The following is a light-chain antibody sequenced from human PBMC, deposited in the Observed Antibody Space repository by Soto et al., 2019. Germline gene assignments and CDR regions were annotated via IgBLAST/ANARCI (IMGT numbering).Light chain of an antibody. CDR2: RNS. J-gene: IGLJ2*01. Sequence: QSVLTQPPSASGAPGLRVPISCSGTSSNLGTNSVTWYQHLPGTAPKVLIYRNSQRPSGVPDRFSGSKSGTSASLAISGLQSEDEADYYCAAWDDSLNGVVFGGGTKL. V-gene: IGLV1-44*01. CDR1: SSNLGTNS. CDR3: AAWDDSLNGVV.